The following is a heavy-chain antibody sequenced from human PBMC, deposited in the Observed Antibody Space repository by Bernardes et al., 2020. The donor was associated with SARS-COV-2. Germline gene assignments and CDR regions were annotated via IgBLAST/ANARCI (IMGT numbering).Heavy chain of an antibody. J-gene: IGHJ6*02. CDR3: AKVLPSPLGLGYFYHGIEV. CDR1: GFMFSNLA. V-gene: IGHV3-30*18. D-gene: IGHD2-15*01. CDR2: ISYDGSHK. Sequence: GGSLRLSCAASGFMFSNLAMHWVRQAPGKGLEWVAVISYDGSHKYYADSVKGRFTISRDNSENTVYLQMQSLRTEDTALYYCAKVLPSPLGLGYFYHGIEVWGRGTTVIVSS.